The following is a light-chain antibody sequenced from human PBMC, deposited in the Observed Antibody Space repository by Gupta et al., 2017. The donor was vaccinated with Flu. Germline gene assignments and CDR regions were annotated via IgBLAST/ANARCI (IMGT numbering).Light chain of an antibody. J-gene: IGLJ3*02. Sequence: QSALTQPASVSGSPGQSITISCTGTSSDVGGYNYVSWYQQHPGKAPNLMIYEVSNRPSGVSNRFSGSKSGNTASLTISGLQAEDEAYYYCSSYTSSSTEVFGGGTKLTVL. CDR1: SSDVGGYNY. CDR2: EVS. CDR3: SSYTSSSTEV. V-gene: IGLV2-14*01.